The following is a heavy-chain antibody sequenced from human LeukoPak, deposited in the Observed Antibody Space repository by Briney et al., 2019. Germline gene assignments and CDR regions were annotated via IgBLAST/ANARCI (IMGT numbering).Heavy chain of an antibody. D-gene: IGHD3-10*01. V-gene: IGHV4-61*02. CDR1: GGSISSGSYY. CDR3: AREDRSGSYYYRPSGFDY. Sequence: SETLSLTCTVSGGSISSGSYYWSWLRQPAWKGLEWIVRIYTSGSTNYNPSLKSRVTISVDTSKNQFSLKLSSVTAADTAVYYCAREDRSGSYYYRPSGFDYWGQGTLVTVSS. CDR2: IYTSGST. J-gene: IGHJ4*02.